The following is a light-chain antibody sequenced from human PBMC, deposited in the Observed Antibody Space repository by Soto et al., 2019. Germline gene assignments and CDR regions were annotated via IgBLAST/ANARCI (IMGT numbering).Light chain of an antibody. V-gene: IGKV1-17*03. CDR2: AAS. CDR1: QGISNY. CDR3: QHYNSYSEA. J-gene: IGKJ1*01. Sequence: DIQLTQSPSAMSASVPDRVNITCRASQGISNYLAWFQLKPGKVPKRLMYAASTLQSGVPSRFSGSGSGTEVTLTISSLQPEDGATYYGQHYNSYSEAVGQGTTVDIK.